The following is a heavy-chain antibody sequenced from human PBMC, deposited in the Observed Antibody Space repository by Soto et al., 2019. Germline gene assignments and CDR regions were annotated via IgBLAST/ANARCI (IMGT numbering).Heavy chain of an antibody. Sequence: QVQLVQSGAEVTKPGASVKVSCTASGYTFTSYGISWVRQAPGQGLEWMGWISAYNGNTNYAQKLQVRVTMTTDTSTSTAYMELRSLRADDTAVYYCASWGCRVGLELHGDSDYFDYWGQGTLVTVSS. CDR1: GYTFTSYG. CDR2: ISAYNGNT. V-gene: IGHV1-18*01. J-gene: IGHJ4*02. D-gene: IGHD1-7*01. CDR3: ASWGCRVGLELHGDSDYFDY.